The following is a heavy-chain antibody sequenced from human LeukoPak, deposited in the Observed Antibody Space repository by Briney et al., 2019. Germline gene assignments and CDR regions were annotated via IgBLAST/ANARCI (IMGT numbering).Heavy chain of an antibody. J-gene: IGHJ4*02. CDR2: MYLSGTT. CDR3: AGLVGRYSSGLYYYYFDY. V-gene: IGHV4-4*02. CDR1: GDSINSLDL. D-gene: IGHD3-22*01. Sequence: SETLSLTCTVSGDSINSLDLWSWVRQPPGKGLEWIGEMYLSGTTHSNPSVKSRVTISIDKSKNQFFLNLSSVTAADTAVYYCAGLVGRYSSGLYYYYFDYWGLGTLVTVSS.